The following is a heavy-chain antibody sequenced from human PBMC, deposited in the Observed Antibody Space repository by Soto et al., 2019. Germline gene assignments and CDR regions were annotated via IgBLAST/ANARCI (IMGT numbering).Heavy chain of an antibody. CDR2: IFSNDEK. Sequence: SGPTLVNPTETLTLTCTVSGFSLSNARMGVSWIRQPPGKALEWLAHIFSNDEKSYSTSLKSRLTISKDTSKSQVVLTMTNMDPVDTATYYCARIPPALDYYYYYMDVWGKGTTVTVSS. CDR1: GFSLSNARMG. V-gene: IGHV2-26*01. J-gene: IGHJ6*03. CDR3: ARIPPALDYYYYYMDV.